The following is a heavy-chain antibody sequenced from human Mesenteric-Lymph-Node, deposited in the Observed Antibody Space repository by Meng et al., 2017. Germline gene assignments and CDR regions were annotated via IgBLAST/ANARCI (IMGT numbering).Heavy chain of an antibody. V-gene: IGHV3-23*01. D-gene: IGHD6-13*01. CDR2: ISGSGGST. J-gene: IGHJ4*02. CDR3: ATLPVAAAGSDY. CDR1: GFTFSSYA. Sequence: LSLTCAASGFTFSSYAMSWVRQAPGKGLEWVSAISGSGGSTYYADPVKGRFTIPRDNSKNTVNLQMNRLRADDTAVYYCATLPVAAAGSDYWGQGTLVTVSS.